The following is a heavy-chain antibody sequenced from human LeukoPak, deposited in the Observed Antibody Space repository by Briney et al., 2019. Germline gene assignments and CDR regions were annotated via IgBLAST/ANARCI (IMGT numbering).Heavy chain of an antibody. CDR3: ARDPRKTPYYYDSSGAVDY. Sequence: ASVKVSCKASGYTFTSYGISWVRQAPRQGLEWMGWISAYNGNTNYAQKLQGRVTMTTGTSTSTAYMELRSLRSDDTAVYYCARDPRKTPYYYDSSGAVDYWGQGTLVTVSS. CDR2: ISAYNGNT. D-gene: IGHD3-22*01. CDR1: GYTFTSYG. J-gene: IGHJ4*02. V-gene: IGHV1-18*01.